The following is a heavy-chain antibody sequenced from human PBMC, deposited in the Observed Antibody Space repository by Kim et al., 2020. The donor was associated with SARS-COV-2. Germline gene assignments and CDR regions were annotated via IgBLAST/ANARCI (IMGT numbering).Heavy chain of an antibody. V-gene: IGHV5-51*01. CDR3: ARPYCSSTSCYTGYFQH. CDR1: GYSFTSYW. D-gene: IGHD2-2*02. CDR2: IYPGDSDT. J-gene: IGHJ1*01. Sequence: GESLKISCKGSGYSFTSYWIGWVRQMPGKGLEWMGIIYPGDSDTRYSPSFQGQVTISADKSISTAYLQWSSLKASDTAMYYCARPYCSSTSCYTGYFQHWGQGTLVTVSS.